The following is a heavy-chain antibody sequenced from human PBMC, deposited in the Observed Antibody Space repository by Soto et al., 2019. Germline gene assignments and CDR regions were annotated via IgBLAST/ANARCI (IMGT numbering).Heavy chain of an antibody. CDR1: GGSISSGGYY. Sequence: PSETLSLTCTVSGGSISSGGYYWSWIRQHPGKGLEWIGYIYYSGSTYYNPSLKSRVTISVDTSKNQFSLKLSSVTAADTAVYYCARGITMVRGAFDWFDPWGQGTLVTVSS. D-gene: IGHD3-10*01. V-gene: IGHV4-31*03. J-gene: IGHJ5*02. CDR3: ARGITMVRGAFDWFDP. CDR2: IYYSGST.